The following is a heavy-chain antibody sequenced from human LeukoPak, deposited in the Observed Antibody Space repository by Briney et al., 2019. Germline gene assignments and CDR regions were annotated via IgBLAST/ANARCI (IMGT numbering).Heavy chain of an antibody. J-gene: IGHJ4*02. CDR1: GFTFSSDW. V-gene: IGHV3-7*01. D-gene: IGHD6-13*01. CDR3: ARDVAAGYFDY. Sequence: GGSLRLSCAASGFTFSSDWMSWVRQAPGKGLEWVANIKQDGSEKYYVDSVKGRFTISRDNAKNSLYLQMNSLRAEDTAVYYCARDVAAGYFDYWGQGTLVTVSS. CDR2: IKQDGSEK.